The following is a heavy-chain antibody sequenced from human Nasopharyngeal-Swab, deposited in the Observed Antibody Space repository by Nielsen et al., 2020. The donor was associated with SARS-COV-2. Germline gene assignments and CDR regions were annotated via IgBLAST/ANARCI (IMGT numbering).Heavy chain of an antibody. J-gene: IGHJ6*03. V-gene: IGHV1-3*01. CDR2: INPGNGNT. D-gene: IGHD3-16*01. Sequence: WVQQAPGQRLEWMGWINPGNGNTKYSQEFQGRVTITGDTPASTAYMELSSLRSEDTAIYYCARDLGGYYYYMDVWGKGTTVTVSS. CDR3: ARDLGGYYYYMDV.